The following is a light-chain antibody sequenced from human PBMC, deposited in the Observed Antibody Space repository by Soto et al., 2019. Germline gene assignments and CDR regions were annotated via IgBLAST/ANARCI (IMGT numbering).Light chain of an antibody. J-gene: IGKJ2*01. V-gene: IGKV4-1*01. Sequence: DIVMTQSPDSLAVSLGERATINCKSTQSVLYSSNNKNYLAWYQQRPGQPPKLLIYWASTRESGVPDRFSGRGSGKDFTLTISSLQAEDVAVYYCQQYYSTSYTFGQGTKLEIK. CDR3: QQYYSTSYT. CDR1: QSVLYSSNNKNY. CDR2: WAS.